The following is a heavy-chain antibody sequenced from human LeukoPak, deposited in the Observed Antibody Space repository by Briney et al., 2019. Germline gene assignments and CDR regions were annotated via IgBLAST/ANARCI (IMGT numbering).Heavy chain of an antibody. Sequence: GGSLRLSCAASGFTFSSYGMRWVRQAPGKGLEWVAVISYDGSNKYYADSVKGRFTISRGNSKNTLYLQMNSLRAEDTAVYYCAKDGKGRGYSGYDSPYFDYWGQGTLVTVSS. V-gene: IGHV3-30*18. CDR3: AKDGKGRGYSGYDSPYFDY. CDR2: ISYDGSNK. CDR1: GFTFSSYG. J-gene: IGHJ4*02. D-gene: IGHD5-12*01.